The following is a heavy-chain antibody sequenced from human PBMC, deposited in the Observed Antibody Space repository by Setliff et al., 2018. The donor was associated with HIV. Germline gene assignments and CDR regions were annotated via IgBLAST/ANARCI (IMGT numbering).Heavy chain of an antibody. J-gene: IGHJ1*01. D-gene: IGHD4-17*01. CDR3: ARGEALQNTVTTYFQH. CDR2: IYPGGARR. V-gene: IGHV1-46*01. CDR1: GYTFTNYY. Sequence: ASVKVSCKASGYTFTNYYMRWVRQAPGQGLEWMGIIYPGGARRSYAQKFQGRVTMTWDTSTSTVYMELSSLRSEDTAIYYCARGEALQNTVTTYFQHWGQGTPVTVSS.